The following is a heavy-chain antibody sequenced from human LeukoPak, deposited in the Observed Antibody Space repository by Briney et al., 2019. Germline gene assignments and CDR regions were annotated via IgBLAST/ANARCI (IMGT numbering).Heavy chain of an antibody. D-gene: IGHD3-9*01. CDR1: GFTFSSYG. V-gene: IGHV3-30*02. CDR3: AKLKDSPGYQPFGY. J-gene: IGHJ4*02. Sequence: GGSLRLSCVASGFTFSSYGMHWVRQAPDKGLEWVAFIRSDGSNQDHVDSVKGRFTISRDNSKNTLYLQMNSLRAEDTGVYYCAKLKDSPGYQPFGYWGQGTLVTVSS. CDR2: IRSDGSNQ.